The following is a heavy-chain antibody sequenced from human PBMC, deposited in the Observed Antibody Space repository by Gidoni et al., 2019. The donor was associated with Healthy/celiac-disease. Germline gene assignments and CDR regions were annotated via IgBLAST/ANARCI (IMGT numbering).Heavy chain of an antibody. D-gene: IGHD2-21*02. CDR1: GFTFRNAW. CDR3: TQTLIVVVTANYYYYYGMDV. CDR2: IKSKTDGGTT. J-gene: IGHJ6*02. V-gene: IGHV3-15*01. Sequence: EVQLVESGGGLVKPGGSLRLSCAASGFTFRNAWMSWVRQAPGKGLEWVGRIKSKTDGGTTDYAAPVKGRFTISRDDSKNTLYLQMNSLKTEDTAVHYCTQTLIVVVTANYYYYYGMDVWGQGTTVTVSS.